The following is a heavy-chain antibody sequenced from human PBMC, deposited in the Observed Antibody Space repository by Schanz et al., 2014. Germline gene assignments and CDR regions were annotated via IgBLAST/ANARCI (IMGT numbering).Heavy chain of an antibody. J-gene: IGHJ3*01. CDR3: ARGREVVAKSFDV. Sequence: EVQLVESGGGLVQPGGSLRLSCAASGFTFSTYWMHWVRQAPGKGLVWVSHINSDGTTTTYADSVKGRFTISRDNAENTLYLQMNSLRVEDTAVYYCARGREVVAKSFDVWGQGTMVTVSS. CDR1: GFTFSTYW. CDR2: INSDGTTT. D-gene: IGHD3-22*01. V-gene: IGHV3-74*01.